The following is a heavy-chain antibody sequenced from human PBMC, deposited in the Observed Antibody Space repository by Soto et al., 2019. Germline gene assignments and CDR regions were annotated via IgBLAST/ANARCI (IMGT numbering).Heavy chain of an antibody. J-gene: IGHJ6*02. D-gene: IGHD3-3*01. CDR1: GYTLPELS. V-gene: IGHV1-24*01. Sequence: ASVKVSCKVSGYTLPELSMHWVRQDPGKGLEWMGGFDPEDGETIYAQKFQGRVTMTEDTSTDTAYMELSSLRSEDTAVYYCVWLPYYDFWSLPKEGMDVWGQGTTVTVSS. CDR3: VWLPYYDFWSLPKEGMDV. CDR2: FDPEDGET.